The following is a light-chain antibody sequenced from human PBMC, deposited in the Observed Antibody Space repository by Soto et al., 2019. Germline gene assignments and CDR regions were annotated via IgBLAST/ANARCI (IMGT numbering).Light chain of an antibody. CDR2: KAS. J-gene: IGKJ1*01. V-gene: IGKV1-5*03. CDR3: QHYNSYSES. Sequence: DIQMTQSPSTLYGSVGDRVTITCRARQTISSWLAWYQQKPGKAPKLLKYKASTLKSGVPSRFSGRGSGTEFTLSISILQPDDFATYYCQHYNSYSESFGQGTTVELK. CDR1: QTISSW.